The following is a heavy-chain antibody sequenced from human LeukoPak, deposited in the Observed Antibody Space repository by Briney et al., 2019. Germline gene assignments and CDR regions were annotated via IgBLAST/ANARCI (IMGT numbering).Heavy chain of an antibody. D-gene: IGHD3-10*01. CDR1: GYTFTGFY. Sequence: GASVKVSCKASGYTFTGFYMHWVRQAPGQGLEWMGWINPNSGGTNYAQKFQGRVTMTRDTSISTAYMELSRLRSDDTAVYYCARSITDHRTIDYWGQGTLVTVSS. CDR2: INPNSGGT. J-gene: IGHJ4*02. CDR3: ARSITDHRTIDY. V-gene: IGHV1-2*02.